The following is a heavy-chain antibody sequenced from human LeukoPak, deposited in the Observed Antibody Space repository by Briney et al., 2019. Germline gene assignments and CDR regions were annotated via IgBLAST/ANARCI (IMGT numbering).Heavy chain of an antibody. D-gene: IGHD5-24*01. CDR2: ISYDGSNK. CDR1: GFTFSRYG. CDR3: ARGPKRGLVWLQFDYYYYYMDV. J-gene: IGHJ6*03. V-gene: IGHV3-30*03. Sequence: PGGSLRLSCATSGFTFSRYGMHWVRQAPGKGLEWVAVISYDGSNKYYADSVKGRFTISRDNSKNTLYLQMNSLRAEDTAVYYCARGPKRGLVWLQFDYYYYYMDVWGKGTTVTVSS.